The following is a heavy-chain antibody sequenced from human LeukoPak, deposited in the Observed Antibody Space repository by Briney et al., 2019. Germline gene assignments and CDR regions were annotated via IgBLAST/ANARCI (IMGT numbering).Heavy chain of an antibody. Sequence: GESLKISCKGSGYSFTSYWISWVRQMPGKGLEWMGRIDPSDSYTNYSPSFQGHVTISADKSISTAYLQWSSLKASDTAMYYRASSRMEAAVNWFDPWGQGTLVTVSS. V-gene: IGHV5-10-1*01. J-gene: IGHJ5*02. CDR2: IDPSDSYT. CDR3: ASSRMEAAVNWFDP. D-gene: IGHD6-13*01. CDR1: GYSFTSYW.